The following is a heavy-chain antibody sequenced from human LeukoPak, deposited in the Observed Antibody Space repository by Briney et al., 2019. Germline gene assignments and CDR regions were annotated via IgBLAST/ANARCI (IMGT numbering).Heavy chain of an antibody. J-gene: IGHJ4*02. Sequence: GGSLRLSCAASGFTVSNNYMSWVRQAPGKGLEWVSVIYSGGSTYYADSVKGRFTISRDNSKNTVYFQMNSLRAEDTAVYYCARWGSTSWNYFDYWGQGTLVTVSS. D-gene: IGHD2-2*01. CDR3: ARWGSTSWNYFDY. CDR1: GFTVSNNY. V-gene: IGHV3-53*01. CDR2: IYSGGST.